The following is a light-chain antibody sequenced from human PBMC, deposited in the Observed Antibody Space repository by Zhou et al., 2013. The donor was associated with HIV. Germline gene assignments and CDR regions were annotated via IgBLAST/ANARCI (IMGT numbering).Light chain of an antibody. CDR3: LQGTQWPPT. V-gene: IGKV2-30*02. Sequence: DAVMTQSPLSLPVTLGQPASISCRSSQSLVHSDGNTYLNWFQQRPGQSPRRLIYKVSNRDSGVPDRFSGSGSATDFTLQITRVEAEDVGVYYCLQGTQWPPTFGQGTKVEIQ. CDR2: KVS. CDR1: QSLVHSDGNTY. J-gene: IGKJ1*01.